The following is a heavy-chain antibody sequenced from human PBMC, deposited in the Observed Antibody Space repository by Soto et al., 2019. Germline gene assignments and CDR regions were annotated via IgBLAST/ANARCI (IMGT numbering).Heavy chain of an antibody. Sequence: GGSLRLSCTASGFTFGDYAMSWFRQAPGKGLEWVGFIRSKAYGGTTEYSASVKGRFTISRDDSKSIAYLQMNSLKTEDTAVYYCTRDRSTIFGVVIINYYMDVWGKGTTVTVS. CDR3: TRDRSTIFGVVIINYYMDV. V-gene: IGHV3-49*03. CDR2: IRSKAYGGTT. D-gene: IGHD3-3*01. CDR1: GFTFGDYA. J-gene: IGHJ6*03.